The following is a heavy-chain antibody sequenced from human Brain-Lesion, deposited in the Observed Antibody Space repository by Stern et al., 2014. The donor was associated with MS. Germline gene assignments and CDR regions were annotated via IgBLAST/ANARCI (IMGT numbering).Heavy chain of an antibody. Sequence: VQLVESGPGLVKPSETLSLTCTVAGGSVSSTSYAWAWIRQPPGKGLGWIGTIYYSGNTYYSPSLKSRPTLSLDTSKNQFSLKRGSVTAADTAVYYCAGEEDIRYCSGGSCTGNWFDPWGQGTLVTVSS. CDR1: GGSVSSTSYA. V-gene: IGHV4-39*01. D-gene: IGHD2-15*01. J-gene: IGHJ5*02. CDR3: AGEEDIRYCSGGSCTGNWFDP. CDR2: IYYSGNT.